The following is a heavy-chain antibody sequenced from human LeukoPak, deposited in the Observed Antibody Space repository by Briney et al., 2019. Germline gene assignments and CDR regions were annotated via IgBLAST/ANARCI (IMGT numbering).Heavy chain of an antibody. CDR2: IYYSGST. CDR1: GGSISSGDYY. D-gene: IGHD3-22*01. J-gene: IGHJ4*02. Sequence: SETLSLTCTVSGGSISSGDYYWSWIRQPPGKGLEWIGYIYYSGSTNYNPSLKSRVTISVDTSKNQFSLKLSSVTAADTAVYYCARGGYYDSSGYYDFDYWGQGTLVTVSS. V-gene: IGHV4-30-4*01. CDR3: ARGGYYDSSGYYDFDY.